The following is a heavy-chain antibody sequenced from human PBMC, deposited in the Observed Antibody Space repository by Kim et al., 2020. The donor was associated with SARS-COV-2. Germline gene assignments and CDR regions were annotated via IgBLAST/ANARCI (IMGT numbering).Heavy chain of an antibody. CDR2: INQDGSES. CDR1: GFTFSHDW. J-gene: IGHJ4*02. D-gene: IGHD3-10*02. V-gene: IGHV3-7*01. CDR3: ARSVFGDNY. Sequence: GGSLRLSCAASGFTFSHDWMTWVRQAPGKGLEWVANINQDGSESYYVASVKGRSTTSRDTAKNPLYLQMNSMRVEDTAVYYCARSVFGDNYWGQGTLV.